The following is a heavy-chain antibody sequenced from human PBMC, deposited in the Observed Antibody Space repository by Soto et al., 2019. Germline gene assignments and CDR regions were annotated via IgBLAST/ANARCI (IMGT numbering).Heavy chain of an antibody. CDR3: ARDPCTGLFDY. V-gene: IGHV1-18*04. J-gene: IGHJ4*02. CDR2: INGDNGNI. Sequence: QVHLVQSGGDVKKPGASVKVSCWASGYIFTSYGISWVRPAPGQGLEWMGWINGDNGNINYAQNLQGRLTMTRDTSTSTVDMELRGLRSGDTAVYYCARDPCTGLFDYWGQGTLVSVSS. CDR1: GYIFTSYG. D-gene: IGHD2-8*02.